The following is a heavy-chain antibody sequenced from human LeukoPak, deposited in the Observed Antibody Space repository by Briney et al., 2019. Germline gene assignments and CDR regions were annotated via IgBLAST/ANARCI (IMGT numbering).Heavy chain of an antibody. D-gene: IGHD4-17*01. J-gene: IGHJ4*02. V-gene: IGHV3-21*01. CDR1: GFTFSSYT. CDR2: IDPSSTYI. Sequence: PGGSLRLSCAVSGFTFSSYTMNWVRQAPGKGLEWVSSIDPSSTYIYYADSVKGRFTISRDNAQNSLYLQMNSLRAEDTAVYYCTRGSYGDYEYWGQGTLVTVSS. CDR3: TRGSYGDYEY.